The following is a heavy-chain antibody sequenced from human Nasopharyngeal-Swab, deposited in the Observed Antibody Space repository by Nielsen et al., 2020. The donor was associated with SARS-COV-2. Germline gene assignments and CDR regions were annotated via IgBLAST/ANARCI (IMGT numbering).Heavy chain of an antibody. CDR3: ARDIQGWYDWFDP. V-gene: IGHV3-11*01. D-gene: IGHD6-19*01. CDR2: ISSSGSTI. Sequence: WIPQPPGKGLEWVSYISSSGSTIYYADSVKGRFTISRDNAKNSLYLQMNSLRAEDTAVYYCARDIQGWYDWFDPWGQGTLVTVSS. J-gene: IGHJ5*02.